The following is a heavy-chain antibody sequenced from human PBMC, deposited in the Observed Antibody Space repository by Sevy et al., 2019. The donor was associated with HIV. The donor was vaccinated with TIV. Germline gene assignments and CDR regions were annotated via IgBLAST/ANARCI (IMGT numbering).Heavy chain of an antibody. V-gene: IGHV4-39*01. J-gene: IGHJ6*02. CDR1: GGSISSSSYY. CDR3: ALISDIVVVPAAGNMDV. Sequence: SETLSLTCTVSGGSISSSSYYWGWIRQPPGKGLEWIGSIYYSGSTYYNPSLKSRVTISVDTSKNQFSLKLSSVTAADKAVYYCALISDIVVVPAAGNMDVWGQGTTVTVSS. CDR2: IYYSGST. D-gene: IGHD2-2*01.